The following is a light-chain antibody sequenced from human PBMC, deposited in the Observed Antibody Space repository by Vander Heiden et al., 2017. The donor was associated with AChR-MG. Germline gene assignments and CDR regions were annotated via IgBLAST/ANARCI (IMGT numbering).Light chain of an antibody. Sequence: EIVLTQSPGTLSLSPGERATLSCRASQSVSSSYLAWYQQKPSQAPRLLIYGASSRATGIPDRFSGSGSGIDFTLTISRLEPEDFAVYYCQQYGSSTITFGQGTRLEIK. J-gene: IGKJ5*01. CDR3: QQYGSSTIT. CDR2: GAS. V-gene: IGKV3-20*01. CDR1: QSVSSSY.